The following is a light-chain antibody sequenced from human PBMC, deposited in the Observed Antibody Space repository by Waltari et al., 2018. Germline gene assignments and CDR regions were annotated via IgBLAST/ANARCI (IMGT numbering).Light chain of an antibody. Sequence: SSELTQDPDVSVALGQTVRITCQGDSLRTYYASWYQQKAGQAPVLVMHGENNRPSGIHDRFSGSSSGNTASLTITGAQAVDEADYHCNSRESSGNVVCGGGTKVPGL. J-gene: IGLJ3*02. CDR2: GEN. CDR3: NSRESSGNVV. V-gene: IGLV3-19*01. CDR1: SLRTYY.